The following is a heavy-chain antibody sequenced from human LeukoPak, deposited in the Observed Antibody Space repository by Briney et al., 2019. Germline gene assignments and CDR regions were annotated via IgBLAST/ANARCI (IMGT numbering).Heavy chain of an antibody. CDR2: IHPITGGI. CDR1: GYTFSGYY. D-gene: IGHD3-16*01. V-gene: IGHV1-2*02. J-gene: IGHJ3*02. Sequence: ASVKVSCKASGYTFSGYYMHWVRQAPGQGLEWMGWIHPITGGINYAQSFQGRVTLTRDTSINTAYMELSWLRSDDTAVYYCARLINGGRAFDIWGQGTMVTVSS. CDR3: ARLINGGRAFDI.